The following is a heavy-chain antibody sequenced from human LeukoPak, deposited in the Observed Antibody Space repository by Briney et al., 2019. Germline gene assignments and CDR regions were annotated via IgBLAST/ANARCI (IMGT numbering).Heavy chain of an antibody. D-gene: IGHD2-2*01. CDR3: AAADCSSTSCYYFDY. CDR2: IVVGSGNT. J-gene: IGHJ4*02. Sequence: GTSVKVSCKASGFTFTSSAVQWLRQARGQPLEWIGWIVVGSGNTNYAQKFQERVTITRDMSTSTAYMELSSLRSEDTAVYYCAAADCSSTSCYYFDYWGQGTLVTVSS. CDR1: GFTFTSSA. V-gene: IGHV1-58*01.